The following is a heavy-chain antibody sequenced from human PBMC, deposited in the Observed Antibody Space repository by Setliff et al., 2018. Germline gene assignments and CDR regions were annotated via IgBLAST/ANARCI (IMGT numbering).Heavy chain of an antibody. D-gene: IGHD3-22*01. CDR2: INHSGSP. V-gene: IGHV4-34*01. J-gene: IGHJ4*02. Sequence: SETLSLTCAVYGASFSGTYCSWIRQSPGKGLEWIGEINHTGSPNWIGEINHSGSPNYNLSLKSRVTMSVDTSKNQFSLKLTSVTAADTAVYYCRVWVDMIEVDSWAQGTLVTVSS. CDR1: GASFSGTY. CDR3: RVWVDMIEVDS.